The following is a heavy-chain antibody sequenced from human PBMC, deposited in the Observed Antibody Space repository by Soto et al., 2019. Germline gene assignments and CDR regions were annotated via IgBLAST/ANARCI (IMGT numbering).Heavy chain of an antibody. V-gene: IGHV3-11*01. J-gene: IGHJ6*02. CDR2: ISSSGSTI. CDR3: AREAWHYDILTGYYIPYYYYGMDV. Sequence: PGGSLRLSCASSGFTFIDYYMSWIRQAPGKGLEWVSYISSSGSTIYYADSVKGRFTISRDNAKNSLYLQMNSLRAEDTAVYYCAREAWHYDILTGYYIPYYYYGMDVWGQGTTVTVSS. CDR1: GFTFIDYY. D-gene: IGHD3-9*01.